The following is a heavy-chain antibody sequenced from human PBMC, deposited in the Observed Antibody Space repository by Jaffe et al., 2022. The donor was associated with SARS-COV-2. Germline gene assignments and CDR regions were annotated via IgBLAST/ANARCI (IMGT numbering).Heavy chain of an antibody. CDR1: GDSVSNRNYF. CDR3: ARLGFFDWRDYYYMDV. CDR2: IYHNGST. D-gene: IGHD3-9*01. V-gene: IGHV4-61*01. Sequence: QVQLQESGPGLVKPSETLSLSCTVSGDSVSNRNYFWTWIRQPPGKGLEWIGYIYHNGSTNYNPSLKSRVTIFLDTSKNQFSLKMRSVTAADTAVYYCARLGFFDWRDYYYMDVWGEGTTVAVSS. J-gene: IGHJ6*03.